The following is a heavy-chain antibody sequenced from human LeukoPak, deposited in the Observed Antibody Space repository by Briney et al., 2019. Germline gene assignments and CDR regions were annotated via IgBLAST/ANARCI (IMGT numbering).Heavy chain of an antibody. CDR1: GFTFSSYS. Sequence: GGSLRLSCAASGFTFSSYSMNWVRQAPGKGLEWVSSISSSSSYIYYADSVKGRFTISRDNAKNSLYLQMNSLRAEDTAAYYCARLLFGSSWYSGYFDYWGQGTLVTVSS. V-gene: IGHV3-21*01. CDR2: ISSSSSYI. CDR3: ARLLFGSSWYSGYFDY. D-gene: IGHD6-13*01. J-gene: IGHJ4*02.